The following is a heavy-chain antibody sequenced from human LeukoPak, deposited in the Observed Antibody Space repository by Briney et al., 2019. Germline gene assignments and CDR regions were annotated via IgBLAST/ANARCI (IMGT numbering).Heavy chain of an antibody. CDR1: GFTFSSYA. CDR2: INKDGSEK. V-gene: IGHV3-7*01. J-gene: IGHJ4*02. CDR3: ARDGNILTGYYADY. Sequence: GGSLRLSCAASGFTFSSYAMSWVRQAPGKGLEWVANINKDGSEKYYVDSVKGRFTISRDNAKNSLYLQMNSLRAEDTAVYYCARDGNILTGYYADYWGQGTLVTVSS. D-gene: IGHD3-9*01.